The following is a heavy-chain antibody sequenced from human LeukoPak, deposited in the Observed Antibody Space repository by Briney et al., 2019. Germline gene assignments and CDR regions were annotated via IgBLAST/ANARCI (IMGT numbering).Heavy chain of an antibody. V-gene: IGHV3-30-3*01. CDR1: GFTFSNYA. CDR2: ISYDGSNK. J-gene: IGHJ4*01. CDR3: AKDWRGGHTFDQ. D-gene: IGHD6-25*01. Sequence: PGGSLRLSCAASGFTFSNYAMTWVRQAPGKGLEWVAVISYDGSNKYYADSVKGRFTISRDNAKNSLFLQMNNLRAEDTAVYYCAKDWRGGHTFDQWGHGTLVTVSS.